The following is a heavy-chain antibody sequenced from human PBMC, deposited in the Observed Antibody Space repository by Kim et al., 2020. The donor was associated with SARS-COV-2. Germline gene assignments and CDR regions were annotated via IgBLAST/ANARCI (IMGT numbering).Heavy chain of an antibody. J-gene: IGHJ6*02. CDR1: GGSISTSTYY. D-gene: IGHD3-10*01. Sequence: SETLSLTCTVSGGSISTSTYYWGWIRQPPGKGLEWIGTIYYSGSTYYNPSLKSRVTISVDTSKNQFSLTLSSVTAADTAVYYCARHPKWFGDPTRMDVWGQGTTVTVSS. CDR2: IYYSGST. V-gene: IGHV4-39*01. CDR3: ARHPKWFGDPTRMDV.